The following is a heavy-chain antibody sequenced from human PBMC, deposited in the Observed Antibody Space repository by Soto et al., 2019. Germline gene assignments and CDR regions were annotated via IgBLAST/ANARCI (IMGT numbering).Heavy chain of an antibody. J-gene: IGHJ4*02. D-gene: IGHD2-15*01. CDR1: RFTFSSYW. CDR3: ARDVAYCRGYSCLFYYFDY. V-gene: IGHV3-7*01. CDR2: IKEDGSEK. Sequence: PGGSLRLSCAASRFTFSSYWMTWVRQAPGKGLEWVANIKEDGSEKYYVDSVRGRFTISRDNTKSLLYLQMNSLRAEDTAVYYCARDVAYCRGYSCLFYYFDYWGQGTLVTVSS.